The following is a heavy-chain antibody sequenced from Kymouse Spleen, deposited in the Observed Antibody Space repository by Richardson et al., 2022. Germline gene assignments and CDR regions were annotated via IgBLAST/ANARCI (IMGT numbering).Heavy chain of an antibody. V-gene: IGHV4-61*01. CDR3: ARDSWNYYYYYGMDV. J-gene: IGHJ6*02. CDR1: GGSVSSGSYY. Sequence: QVQLQESGPGLVKPSETLSLTCTVSGGSVSSGSYYWSWIRQPPGKGLEWIGYIYYSGSTNYNPSLKSRVTISVDTSKNQFSLKLSSVTAADTAVYYCARDSWNYYYYYGMDVWGQGTTVTVSS. D-gene: IGHD1-1*01,IGHD1-20*01,IGHD1-7*01. CDR2: IYYSGST.